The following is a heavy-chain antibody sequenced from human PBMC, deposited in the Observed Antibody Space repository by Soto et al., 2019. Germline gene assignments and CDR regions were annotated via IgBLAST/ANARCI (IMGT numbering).Heavy chain of an antibody. CDR3: ARPLYSYGPMDV. V-gene: IGHV4-61*01. CDR1: GGSVISGSYY. D-gene: IGHD5-18*01. CDR2: IYYSGST. J-gene: IGHJ6*02. Sequence: SETLPHTCTVSGGSVISGSYYWSWIRQPPGKGLEWTGYIYYSGSTNYNPSLKSRVTISVDTSKNQFSLKLSSVTAADTAVYYCARPLYSYGPMDVWGQGTTVTVSS.